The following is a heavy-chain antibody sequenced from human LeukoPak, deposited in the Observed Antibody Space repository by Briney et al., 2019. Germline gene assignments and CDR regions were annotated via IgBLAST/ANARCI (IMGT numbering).Heavy chain of an antibody. V-gene: IGHV1-69*05. J-gene: IGHJ6*03. D-gene: IGHD1-26*01. CDR1: GGTFSSYA. CDR2: IIPIFGTA. Sequence: APVKVSCKASGGTFSSYAISWVRQAPGQGLEWMGGIIPIFGTANYAQKFQGRVTMTRDTSISTAYMELSRLRSDDTAVYYCARDESGSYSPYYYYYYMDVWGKGTTVTVSS. CDR3: ARDESGSYSPYYYYYYMDV.